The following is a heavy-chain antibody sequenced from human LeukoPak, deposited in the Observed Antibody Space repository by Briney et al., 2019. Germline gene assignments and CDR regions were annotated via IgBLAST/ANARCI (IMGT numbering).Heavy chain of an antibody. Sequence: PGGSLRLSCAASGFTFSDYSMTWVRQAPGKGLEWVSSITPSSTYIYYADSVKVRFTISRDNAKNSLFLRMTSLRAEDTAVYYCARHRTASDNWGQGTLVTVSS. CDR1: GFTFSDYS. V-gene: IGHV3-21*01. J-gene: IGHJ4*02. CDR2: ITPSSTYI. D-gene: IGHD3-16*02. CDR3: ARHRTASDN.